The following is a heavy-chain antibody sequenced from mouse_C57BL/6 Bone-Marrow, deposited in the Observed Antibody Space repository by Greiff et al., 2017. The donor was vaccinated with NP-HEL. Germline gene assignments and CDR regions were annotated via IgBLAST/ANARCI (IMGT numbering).Heavy chain of an antibody. CDR3: ARNRVYGSSFYWYFDV. Sequence: VKLVESGPGLVAPSQSLSITCTVSGFSFTSYAISWVRQPPGKGLEWLGVIWTGGGTNYNSALNSRLSISTDNAKSQVFLKMNSLQTDDTARYYCARNRVYGSSFYWYFDVWGTGTTVTVSS. D-gene: IGHD1-1*01. CDR1: GFSFTSYA. V-gene: IGHV2-9-1*01. J-gene: IGHJ1*03. CDR2: IWTGGGT.